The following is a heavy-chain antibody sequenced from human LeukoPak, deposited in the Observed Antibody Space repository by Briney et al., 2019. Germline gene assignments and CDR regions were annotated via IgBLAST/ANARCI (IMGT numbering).Heavy chain of an antibody. CDR2: INQDGSGE. CDR1: GFTFSSYW. J-gene: IGHJ4*02. Sequence: QPGGSLRLSCVASGFTFSSYWMSWVRQAPGKGLEWVANINQDGSGEYYVDSVKGRFTISRDNAKSSLSLQMNSLRDEDTAVYYCTRGDLWGQGTLVTVSS. CDR3: TRGDL. V-gene: IGHV3-7*01.